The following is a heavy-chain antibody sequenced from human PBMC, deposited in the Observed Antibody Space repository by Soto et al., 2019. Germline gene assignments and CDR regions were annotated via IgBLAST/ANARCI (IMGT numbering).Heavy chain of an antibody. V-gene: IGHV4-59*01. CDR1: GGSINNFH. D-gene: IGHD5-18*01. CDR3: ARIKSGYSYGSIIDF. CDR2: VFYSGRT. J-gene: IGHJ4*02. Sequence: PSETLSLTCSVSGGSINNFHWSWIRHPPGKGLEWIGFVFYSGRTTYNPSLQSRVTISVDTSHNHFSLKLRSVTAADTATYYCARIKSGYSYGSIIDFWGQGKLVTVSS.